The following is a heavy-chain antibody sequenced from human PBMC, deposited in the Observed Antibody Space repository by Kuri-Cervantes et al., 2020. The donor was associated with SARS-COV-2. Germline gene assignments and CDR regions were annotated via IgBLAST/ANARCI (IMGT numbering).Heavy chain of an antibody. CDR2: IRYDGSNK. V-gene: IGHV3-30*02. J-gene: IGHJ6*03. CDR1: GFSFSAYG. CDR3: AKDSIRFLEWLYYMDV. D-gene: IGHD3-3*01. Sequence: GGSLRLSCAASGFSFSAYGMYWVRQAPGKGLEWVAFIRYDGSNKYYADSVKGRFTISRDNSKNTLYLQMNSLRAEDTAVYYCAKDSIRFLEWLYYMDVWGKGTTVTVSS.